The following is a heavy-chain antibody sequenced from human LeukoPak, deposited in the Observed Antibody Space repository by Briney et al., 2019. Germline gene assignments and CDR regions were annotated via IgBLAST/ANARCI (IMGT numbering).Heavy chain of an antibody. V-gene: IGHV1-46*01. D-gene: IGHD2/OR15-2a*01. CDR3: ASRITVGGGFDY. J-gene: IGHJ4*02. CDR2: INPSGGST. CDR1: GYTFTSYY. Sequence: ASVKVSCKASGYTFTSYYMHWVRQAPGQGLEWMGIINPSGGSTSYAQKFQGRVTMTRDTSTSTVYMELSSLRSEDTAVYYCASRITVGGGFDYWGQGTLVTVSS.